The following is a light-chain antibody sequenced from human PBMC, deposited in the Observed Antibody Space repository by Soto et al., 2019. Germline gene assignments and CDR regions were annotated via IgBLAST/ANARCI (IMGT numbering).Light chain of an antibody. Sequence: DLQMTQSPSTLSASVGCRVSITCRASQSINIWLAWYQQKPGRAPKLLIYKASILESGVPSRFSGSGSGTEFTLTISSLQPDDFATYYCQQYNVYWSFGQGTKVDI. CDR2: KAS. CDR1: QSINIW. CDR3: QQYNVYWS. V-gene: IGKV1-5*03. J-gene: IGKJ1*01.